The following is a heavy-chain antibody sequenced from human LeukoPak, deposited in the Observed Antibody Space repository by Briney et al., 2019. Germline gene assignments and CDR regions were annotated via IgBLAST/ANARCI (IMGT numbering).Heavy chain of an antibody. D-gene: IGHD6-13*01. CDR1: GYSISSGYY. CDR3: ARRGSLYSNSWPDYYYYYMDV. V-gene: IGHV4-38-2*02. J-gene: IGHJ6*03. CDR2: INHSGST. Sequence: SETLSLTCTVSGYSISSGYYWSWIRQPPGKGLEWIGEINHSGSTNYNPSLKSRVTISVDTSKNQFSLKLSSVTAADTAVYYCARRGSLYSNSWPDYYYYYMDVWGKGTTVTISS.